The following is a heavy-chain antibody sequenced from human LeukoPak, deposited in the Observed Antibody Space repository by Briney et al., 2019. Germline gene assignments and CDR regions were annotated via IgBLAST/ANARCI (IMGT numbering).Heavy chain of an antibody. CDR3: ARDLNMDGDGAYYYYMDV. J-gene: IGHJ6*03. D-gene: IGHD4-17*01. CDR2: IITIFGTA. CDR1: GGTFSSYA. Sequence: SVKVSCKASGGTFSSYAISWVRQAPGQGLEWMGGIITIFGTANYAQKFQGRVTITTDESTSTAYMELSSLRSEDTAVYYCARDLNMDGDGAYYYYMDVWGKGTTVTVSS. V-gene: IGHV1-69*05.